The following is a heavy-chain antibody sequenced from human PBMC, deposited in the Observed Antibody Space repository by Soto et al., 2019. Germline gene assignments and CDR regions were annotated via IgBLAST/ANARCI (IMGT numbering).Heavy chain of an antibody. V-gene: IGHV1-2*04. CDR2: INPNSGGT. CDR1: GYTFTGYY. J-gene: IGHJ6*02. Sequence: ASVKVSCKASGYTFTGYYMHWVRQAPGQGLEWMGWINPNSGGTNYAQKFQGWVTMTRDTSISTAYMELSRLRSDDTAVYYCARDGFQLERRLVRLYHGMDVWGQGTTVTVSS. D-gene: IGHD1-1*01. CDR3: ARDGFQLERRLVRLYHGMDV.